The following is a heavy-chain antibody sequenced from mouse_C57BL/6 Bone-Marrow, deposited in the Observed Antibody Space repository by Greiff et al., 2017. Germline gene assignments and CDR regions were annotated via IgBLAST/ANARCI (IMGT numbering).Heavy chain of an antibody. J-gene: IGHJ3*01. CDR2: INPGSGGT. D-gene: IGHD1-1*01. Sequence: VQLQQSGAELVRPGTSVKVSCKASGYAFTNYLIEWVKQRPGQGLEWIGVINPGSGGTNYNEKFKGKATLTADKSSSTAYMQLSSLTSEYSAVYFCARDYYGAYWGQGTLVTVSA. CDR3: ARDYYGAY. V-gene: IGHV1-54*01. CDR1: GYAFTNYL.